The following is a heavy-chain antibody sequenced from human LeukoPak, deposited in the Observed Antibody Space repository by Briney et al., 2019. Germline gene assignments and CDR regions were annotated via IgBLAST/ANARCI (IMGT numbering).Heavy chain of an antibody. J-gene: IGHJ4*02. D-gene: IGHD6-19*01. CDR1: GYTFTSYY. V-gene: IGHV1-46*01. Sequence: ASVKVSCKASGYTFTSYYMHWVRQAPGQGLEWMGIINPSGGSTSYAQKFQGRVTMTRDTSTSTVYMGLSSLRSEDTAVYYCARAAVIGPYSSGWYVYYFDYWGQGTLVTVSS. CDR3: ARAAVIGPYSSGWYVYYFDY. CDR2: INPSGGST.